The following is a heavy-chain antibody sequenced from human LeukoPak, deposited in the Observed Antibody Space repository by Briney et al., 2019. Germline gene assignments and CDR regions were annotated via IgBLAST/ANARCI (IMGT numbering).Heavy chain of an antibody. Sequence: AGGSLRLSCAASGFTFSSSWMTWVRQAPGKGLEWVATIKGDGSDKYYVDSVKGRFTISRDNAKKSLWLQMNSLRGEDTAMYYCADLGSRDWGEGTLVTVSS. D-gene: IGHD3-16*01. CDR3: ADLGSRD. CDR1: GFTFSSSW. V-gene: IGHV3-7*01. J-gene: IGHJ4*02. CDR2: IKGDGSDK.